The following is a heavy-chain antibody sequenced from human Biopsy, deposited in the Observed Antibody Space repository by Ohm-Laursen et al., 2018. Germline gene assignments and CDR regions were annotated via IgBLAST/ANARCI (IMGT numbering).Heavy chain of an antibody. CDR1: GFSLNGSPMC. D-gene: IGHD1-26*01. CDR2: IDWAGDT. Sequence: TQTLTLTCTFSGFSLNGSPMCVSWIRQPPEKALEWLAHIDWAGDTRYSASLKTRLSISKDTFKDQVVLTMTDIDPVDTATYYCARASASQYYGVDVWGQGTSVTVSS. CDR3: ARASASQYYGVDV. J-gene: IGHJ6*02. V-gene: IGHV2-70*12.